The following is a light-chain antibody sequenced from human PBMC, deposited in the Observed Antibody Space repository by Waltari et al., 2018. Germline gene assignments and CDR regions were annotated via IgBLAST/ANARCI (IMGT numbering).Light chain of an antibody. CDR2: LTSDGGH. CDR3: QTWATGPWV. CDR1: RGHSTYT. Sequence: QLVLTQPPSASASLGASVNLTCPLSRGHSTYTIACHQQQPEKGPRYVLKLTSDGGHSKGDGIPDRFSGSSSGAERYLSISRLQSEDEADYYCQTWATGPWVFGGGTKLTVL. J-gene: IGLJ3*02. V-gene: IGLV4-69*01.